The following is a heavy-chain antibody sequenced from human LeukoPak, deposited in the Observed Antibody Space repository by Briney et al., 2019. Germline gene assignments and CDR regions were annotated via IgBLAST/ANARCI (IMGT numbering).Heavy chain of an antibody. Sequence: GGSLRLSCAASGFTFSRYSMSWVRQAPGKGLEWVANIKQDESEKYYVDSVKGRFTISRDNAKNSLYLQMNSLRVEDTAVYYCAREGWDLNALDIWGQGTMVAVSP. D-gene: IGHD1-26*01. V-gene: IGHV3-7*01. CDR3: AREGWDLNALDI. CDR2: IKQDESEK. CDR1: GFTFSRYS. J-gene: IGHJ3*02.